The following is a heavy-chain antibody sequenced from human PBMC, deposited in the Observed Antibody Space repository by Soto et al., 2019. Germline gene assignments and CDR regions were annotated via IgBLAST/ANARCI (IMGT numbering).Heavy chain of an antibody. V-gene: IGHV4-61*01. Sequence: SEPRSLTCAVSGGSVIIGSYYWSWVRQPPGKGLEWIGYIYYSGSTNYNPSLKSRVTISVDTSKNQFSLKLSSVTAADTAVYYCAQSRGYFDYWGQGTLVTVSS. J-gene: IGHJ4*02. D-gene: IGHD3-10*01. CDR2: IYYSGST. CDR1: GGSVIIGSYY. CDR3: AQSRGYFDY.